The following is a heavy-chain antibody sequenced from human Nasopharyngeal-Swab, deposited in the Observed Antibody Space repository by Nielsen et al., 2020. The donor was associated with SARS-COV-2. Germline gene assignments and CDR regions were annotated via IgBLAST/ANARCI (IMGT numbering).Heavy chain of an antibody. J-gene: IGHJ4*02. CDR3: GRGGSDF. CDR1: GYHFSSYS. CDR2: ISSDGNKK. Sequence: LTCSPSGYHFSSYSMHWVRQAPGKGLDWVGFISSDGNKKSYAESVRGRFTIPRDISKNTVYLQMNSLRPEDTAIYYCGRGGSDFWGQGTLVTVSS. V-gene: IGHV3-30*04. D-gene: IGHD1-26*01.